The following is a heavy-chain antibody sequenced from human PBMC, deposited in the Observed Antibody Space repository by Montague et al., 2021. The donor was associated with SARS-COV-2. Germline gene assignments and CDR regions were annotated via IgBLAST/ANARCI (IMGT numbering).Heavy chain of an antibody. CDR3: ARADFWSGYLYFDY. V-gene: IGHV4-61*02. CDR2: IYTSGST. Sequence: TLSLTCTVSGGSISSGSYYWSWIRQPAGKGLEWIGRIYTSGSTNYNPSLKSRVTISVDTSKNQFSLKLSSVTAADTAVYYCARADFWSGYLYFDYWGQGNLVTVSS. D-gene: IGHD3-3*01. J-gene: IGHJ4*02. CDR1: GGSISSGSYY.